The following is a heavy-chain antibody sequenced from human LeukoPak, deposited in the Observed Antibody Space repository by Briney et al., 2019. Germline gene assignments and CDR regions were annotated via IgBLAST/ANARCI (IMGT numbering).Heavy chain of an antibody. CDR1: GGSISSYY. V-gene: IGHV4-59*01. Sequence: SETLSLTCTVSGGSISSYYWSWIRQPPGKGLEWIGYIYYSGCTNYNPSLKSRVTISVDTSKNQFSLKLSSVTAADTAMYYCARSLVTRERFDYWGQGTLVTVSS. J-gene: IGHJ4*02. CDR2: IYYSGCT. D-gene: IGHD2-21*02. CDR3: ARSLVTRERFDY.